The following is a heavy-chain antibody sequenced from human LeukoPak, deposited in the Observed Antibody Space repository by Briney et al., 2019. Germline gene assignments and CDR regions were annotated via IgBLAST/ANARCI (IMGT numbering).Heavy chain of an antibody. D-gene: IGHD6-19*01. CDR1: GFSLRSYW. V-gene: IGHV3-74*01. J-gene: IGHJ4*02. Sequence: GGPLRLSCAASGFSLRSYWMYWVRQAPGKGLVWVSRVNADGSGTTYADSVKGRFTISRDDAKNTLFLQMNSLRVEDTAVYYCARGISSGWYSPGIDYWGQGTLVTVSS. CDR3: ARGISSGWYSPGIDY. CDR2: VNADGSGT.